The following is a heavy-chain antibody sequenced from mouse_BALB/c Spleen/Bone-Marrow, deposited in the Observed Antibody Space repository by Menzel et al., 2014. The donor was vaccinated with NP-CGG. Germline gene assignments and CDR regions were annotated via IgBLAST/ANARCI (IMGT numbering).Heavy chain of an antibody. D-gene: IGHD2-2*01. CDR1: GYTFTTYT. CDR3: AKRDIYYGYDGNAMDY. Sequence: VQVVESGAELARPGASVKMSCKASGYTFTTYTMHWVKQRPGQGLEWIGYINPSSGYTNYSQKFKDKATLTADKSSSTAYMQLSSLTSEDSAVYFCAKRDIYYGYDGNAMDYWGQGTSVTVSS. CDR2: INPSSGYT. J-gene: IGHJ4*01. V-gene: IGHV1-4*01.